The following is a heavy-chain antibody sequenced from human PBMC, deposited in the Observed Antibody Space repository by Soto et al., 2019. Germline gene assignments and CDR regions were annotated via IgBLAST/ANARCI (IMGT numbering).Heavy chain of an antibody. J-gene: IGHJ5*02. Sequence: SETLSLTCAVYGGSFSGYYWSWIRQPPGKGLEWIGEINHSGSTNYNPSLKSRVTISVDTSKNQFSLKLSSVTAADTAVYYCARGRPAAAGTRMCWFDPWGQGTLVTVSS. CDR3: ARGRPAAAGTRMCWFDP. CDR1: GGSFSGYY. D-gene: IGHD6-13*01. CDR2: INHSGST. V-gene: IGHV4-34*01.